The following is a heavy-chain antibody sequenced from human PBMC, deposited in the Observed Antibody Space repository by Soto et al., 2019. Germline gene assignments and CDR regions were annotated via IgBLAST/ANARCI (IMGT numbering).Heavy chain of an antibody. D-gene: IGHD6-13*01. J-gene: IGHJ4*01. CDR2: IYYSGGT. V-gene: IGHV4-31*03. CDR1: GGSLNDDKYY. Sequence: PSEPLSLNCSISGGSLNDDKYYWGWIRQPPGKGLEWIGYIYYSGGTSYNPSLKSRVTISVDTSKNQFSLKLSSVTAADTAVYYYARSFGVAAAGPFDYWGHGTLVT. CDR3: ARSFGVAAAGPFDY.